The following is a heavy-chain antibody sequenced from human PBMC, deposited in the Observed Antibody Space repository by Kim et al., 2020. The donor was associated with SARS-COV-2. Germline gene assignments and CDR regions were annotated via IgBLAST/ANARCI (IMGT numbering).Heavy chain of an antibody. CDR3: ARVQSGNYPYYYYGMDV. CDR1: GFTFSSYE. V-gene: IGHV3-48*03. J-gene: IGHJ6*02. CDR2: ISISGSTK. D-gene: IGHD3-16*01. Sequence: GGSLRLSCATSGFTFSSYEMNWVRQAPGKGLEWISYISISGSTKYYADSVKGRFTMSRDNAKNSVYLEMNSLRAEDTAVYYCARVQSGNYPYYYYGMDVWGQATTVTVSS.